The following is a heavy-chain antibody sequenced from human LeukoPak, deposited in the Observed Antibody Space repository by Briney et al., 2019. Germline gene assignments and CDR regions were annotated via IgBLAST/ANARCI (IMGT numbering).Heavy chain of an antibody. CDR2: IKQDGSEK. Sequence: GGSLRLSCAASGFTFSSYWMSWVRQAPGKGLEWVANIKQDGSEKYYVDSVKGRFTISRDNAKNSLYLQMNSLRAEDTAAYYCARGRYSSSWYSFDYWGQGTLVTVSS. V-gene: IGHV3-7*01. D-gene: IGHD6-13*01. J-gene: IGHJ4*02. CDR1: GFTFSSYW. CDR3: ARGRYSSSWYSFDY.